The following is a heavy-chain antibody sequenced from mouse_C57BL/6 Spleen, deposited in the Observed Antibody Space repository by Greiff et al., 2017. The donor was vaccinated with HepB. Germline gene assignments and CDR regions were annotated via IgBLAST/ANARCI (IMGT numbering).Heavy chain of an antibody. D-gene: IGHD1-1*01. V-gene: IGHV1-9*01. J-gene: IGHJ4*01. CDR1: GYTFTGYW. CDR3: ARRKGIYYGSSFYYAMDY. Sequence: VQLQQSGAELMKPGASVKLSCKATGYTFTGYWLEWVKQRPGHGLEWIGEILPGSGSTNYNEKFKGKATFTADTSSNTAYMQLSSLTTEDSAIYYCARRKGIYYGSSFYYAMDYWGQGTSVTVSS. CDR2: ILPGSGST.